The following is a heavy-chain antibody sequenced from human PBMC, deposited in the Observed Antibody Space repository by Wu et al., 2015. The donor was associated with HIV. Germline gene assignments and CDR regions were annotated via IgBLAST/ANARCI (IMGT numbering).Heavy chain of an antibody. CDR3: ARAWIQLPDY. CDR2: INPSGGST. V-gene: IGHV1-46*01. CDR1: GYSFTSYY. D-gene: IGHD5-18*01. Sequence: QVQVVQSGAEVKKPGASVKVSCKASGYSFTSYYMHWVRQAPGQGLEWMGIINPSGGSTNYAQKFQGRVTMTRDTSTSTVHLELSSLRFEDTAVYYCARAWIQLPDYWGQGTLVTVSS. J-gene: IGHJ4*02.